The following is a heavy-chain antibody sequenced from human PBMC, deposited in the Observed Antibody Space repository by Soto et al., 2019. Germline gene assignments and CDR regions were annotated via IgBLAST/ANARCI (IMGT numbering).Heavy chain of an antibody. CDR2: IWYDGINK. CDR1: GFTFSSYC. V-gene: IGHV3-33*01. Sequence: GGSLRLSGAACGFTFSSYCMHWVRQAPCKGLEWAAVIWYDGINKYYADSVKGRFTISRDNSKNTLYLQMNSLRAEDTAVYYCERRSYDFWSGYSNYYYGMDVLGRRNTLAVCS. J-gene: IGHJ6*02. D-gene: IGHD3-3*01. CDR3: ERRSYDFWSGYSNYYYGMDV.